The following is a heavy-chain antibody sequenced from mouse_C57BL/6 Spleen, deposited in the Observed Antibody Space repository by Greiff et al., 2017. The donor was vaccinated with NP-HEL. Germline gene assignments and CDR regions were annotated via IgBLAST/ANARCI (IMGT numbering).Heavy chain of an antibody. J-gene: IGHJ4*01. V-gene: IGHV1-50*01. CDR1: GYTFTSYW. Sequence: VQLQQPGAELVKPGASVKLSCKASGYTFTSYWMQWVKQRPGQGLEWIGEIDPSDSYTNYNQKFKGKATLTVDTSSSTAYMQLSSLTSEDSAVYYCARRYPYIYNYWGQGTSVTVSS. CDR3: ARRYPYIYNY. CDR2: IDPSDSYT. D-gene: IGHD2-12*01.